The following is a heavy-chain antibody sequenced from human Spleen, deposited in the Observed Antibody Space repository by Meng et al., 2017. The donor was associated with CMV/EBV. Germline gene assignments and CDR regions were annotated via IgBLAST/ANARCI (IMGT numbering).Heavy chain of an antibody. CDR3: AKGSKWVDP. CDR1: GFSFSSYS. J-gene: IGHJ5*02. CDR2: VFTDSSKK. V-gene: IGHV3-23*03. Sequence: LRLSCAASGFSFSSYSMTWVRQAPGKGLEWVSVVFTDSSKKHYADSVKGRFTISRDDSNNRVYLQMNSLRADDTAVYYCAKGSKWVDPWGQGTLVTVSS. D-gene: IGHD3-10*01.